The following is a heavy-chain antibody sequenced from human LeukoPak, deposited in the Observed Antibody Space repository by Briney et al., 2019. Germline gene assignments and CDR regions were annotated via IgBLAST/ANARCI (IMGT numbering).Heavy chain of an antibody. CDR3: ATSTNYFDSSGHYARGDY. CDR1: GCPFTSYA. Sequence: GASVKVSCKASGCPFTSYAMNWVRQAPGQGVEWMGWIKTYTGNPTYAPGFTGRFVFSLDTSVTTAYLQISSLKAEDTSVYYCATSTNYFDSSGHYARGDYWGQGTLVTVSS. D-gene: IGHD3-22*01. CDR2: IKTYTGNP. V-gene: IGHV7-4-1*02. J-gene: IGHJ4*02.